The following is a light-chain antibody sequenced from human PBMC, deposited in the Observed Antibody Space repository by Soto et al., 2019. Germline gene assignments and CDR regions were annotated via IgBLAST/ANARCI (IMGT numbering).Light chain of an antibody. CDR1: QSISSY. CDR2: AAS. Sequence: DIHMTQSPSSLSASVGDRVTITCRASQSISSYVNWYQQKSGQAPKLLIYAASSLRSGVPSRFSGTASGTDFTLTITNLQPEDFASYLCQQSYSTPPTFGHGTKREIK. J-gene: IGKJ2*01. CDR3: QQSYSTPPT. V-gene: IGKV1-39*01.